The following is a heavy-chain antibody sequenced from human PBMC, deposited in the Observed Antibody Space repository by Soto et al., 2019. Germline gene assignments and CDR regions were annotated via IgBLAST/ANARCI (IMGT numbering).Heavy chain of an antibody. CDR2: INPSGGNT. CDR3: AREHSIASSGAWSLDP. Sequence: ASVKVSCKASGYTFTNNYIHWVRRAPGQGLEWMGTINPSGGNTNYAQKFQGRVTMTRDTSTSTAYMELSSLTSEDTAVYYCAREHSIASSGAWSLDPWGQAAMLTV. V-gene: IGHV1-46*01. CDR1: GYTFTNNY. D-gene: IGHD6-13*01. J-gene: IGHJ5*02.